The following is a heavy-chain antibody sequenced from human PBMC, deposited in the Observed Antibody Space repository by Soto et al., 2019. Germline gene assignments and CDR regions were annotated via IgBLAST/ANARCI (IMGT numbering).Heavy chain of an antibody. CDR2: IFSNDEK. J-gene: IGHJ6*02. Sequence: QVTLKESGPVLVKPTETLTLTCTVSGFSLSNARMGVSWIRQPPGKALEWLAHIFSNDEKSYSTSLKSRLTISKDTSKSQVVLTMTNMGPVDTATYYCARIRRHRLTYYYYGMDVWGQGTTVTVSS. V-gene: IGHV2-26*01. CDR1: GFSLSNARMG. CDR3: ARIRRHRLTYYYYGMDV. D-gene: IGHD2-21*01.